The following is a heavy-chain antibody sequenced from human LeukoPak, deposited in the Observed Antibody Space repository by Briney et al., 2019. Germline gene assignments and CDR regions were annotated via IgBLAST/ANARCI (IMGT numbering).Heavy chain of an antibody. V-gene: IGHV4-34*01. CDR1: GGPFSGYY. Sequence: SETLSLTCAVSGGPFSGYYWSWIRQPPGKGLEWIGEINHSGSTNYNPSLKSRVTISVDTSKNQFSLKLSSVTAADTAVYYCARIASSGSYYYYYYGMDVWGQGTTVTVSS. CDR2: INHSGST. J-gene: IGHJ6*02. CDR3: ARIASSGSYYYYYYGMDV. D-gene: IGHD6-19*01.